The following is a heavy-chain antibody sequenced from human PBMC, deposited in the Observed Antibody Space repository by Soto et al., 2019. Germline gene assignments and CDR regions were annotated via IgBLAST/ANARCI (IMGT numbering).Heavy chain of an antibody. CDR2: IYYSGST. CDR3: ARAALLYSSGWYGGGYYYYMDV. Sequence: SETLSLTCTVSGGSISSYYWSWIRQPPGKGLEWIGYIYYSGSTNYNPSLKSRVTISVDTSKNQFSLKLSSVTAADTAVYYCARAALLYSSGWYGGGYYYYMDVWGKGTTVTVSS. J-gene: IGHJ6*03. CDR1: GGSISSYY. D-gene: IGHD6-19*01. V-gene: IGHV4-59*01.